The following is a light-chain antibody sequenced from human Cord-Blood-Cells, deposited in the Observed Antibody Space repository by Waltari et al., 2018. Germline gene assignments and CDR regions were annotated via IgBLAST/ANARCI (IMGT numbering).Light chain of an antibody. CDR3: QQRSNWPPWT. CDR1: QSVSSY. Sequence: EIVLTQSPATLSLSPGERPTLSCRASQSVSSYLAWYQQKPGQAPRLLIYDASNRATSIPARFSGSRSGTDFTLTISSLEPEDFAVYYCQQRSNWPPWTFGQGTKVEIK. J-gene: IGKJ1*01. V-gene: IGKV3-11*01. CDR2: DAS.